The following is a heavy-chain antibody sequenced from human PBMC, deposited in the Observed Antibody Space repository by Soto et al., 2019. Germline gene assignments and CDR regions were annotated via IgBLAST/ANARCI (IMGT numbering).Heavy chain of an antibody. Sequence: QLQLQESGPGLLKPSETLSLTCSVPGGSISSSSYNWDWIRQPPGKGLEWIGTIYYNGDTDYNPSLKSRATISVDASDYQFSLKLSSVTAADTSIYYCARCSGNAFDIWGHGTMVTVSP. CDR3: ARCSGNAFDI. CDR2: IYYNGDT. CDR1: GGSISSSSYN. J-gene: IGHJ3*02. V-gene: IGHV4-39*01.